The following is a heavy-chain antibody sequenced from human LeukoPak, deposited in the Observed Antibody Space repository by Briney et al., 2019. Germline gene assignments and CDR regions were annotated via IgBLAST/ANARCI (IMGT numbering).Heavy chain of an antibody. V-gene: IGHV1-69*04. CDR3: ARAGRDGYNYHY. J-gene: IGHJ4*02. Sequence: SVKVSCKASGGTFSSYAISWVRQAPGQGLEWVGRIIPILGIANYAQKFQGRVTITADKSTSTAYMELSSLRSEDTAVYYCARAGRDGYNYHYWGQGTLVTVSS. D-gene: IGHD5-12*01. CDR2: IIPILGIA. CDR1: GGTFSSYA.